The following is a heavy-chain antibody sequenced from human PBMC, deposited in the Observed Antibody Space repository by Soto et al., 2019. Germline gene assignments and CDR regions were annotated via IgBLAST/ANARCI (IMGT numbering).Heavy chain of an antibody. CDR1: GWSINTYY. Sequence: QVQLQESGPGLVKPSETLSLTCTVSGWSINTYYWSWIRQPPGKGLEWIGYIYYRANPNYNPSLKSRVPTSPDTXKNQFSLKLSSVTAADTAVYYCARHYGDGYDYVDYWGQGTLVTVSS. CDR3: ARHYGDGYDYVDY. CDR2: IYYRANP. D-gene: IGHD5-12*01. V-gene: IGHV4-59*08. J-gene: IGHJ4*02.